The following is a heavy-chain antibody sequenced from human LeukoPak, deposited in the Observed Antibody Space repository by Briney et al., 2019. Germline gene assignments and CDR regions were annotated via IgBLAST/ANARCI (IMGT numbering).Heavy chain of an antibody. CDR1: GYTLTELS. V-gene: IGHV1-24*01. J-gene: IGHJ4*02. D-gene: IGHD6-19*01. CDR3: ATVPHSSGWYVQWEK. Sequence: ASVKVSCKVSGYTLTELSMHWVRQAPGKGLEWMGGFDPEDGETIYAQKFQGRVTMTEDTSTDTAYMELSSLRSEDTAVYYCATVPHSSGWYVQWEKWGQGTLVTVSS. CDR2: FDPEDGET.